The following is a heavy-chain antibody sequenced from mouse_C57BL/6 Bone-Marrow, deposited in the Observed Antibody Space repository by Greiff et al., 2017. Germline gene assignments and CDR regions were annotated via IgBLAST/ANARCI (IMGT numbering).Heavy chain of an antibody. D-gene: IGHD3-2*02. CDR1: GYAFSSSW. V-gene: IGHV1-82*01. CDR3: AREKDSSDLPCAY. Sequence: VQLQQSGPELVKPGSSVKLSCKASGYAFSSSWMNLVKQRPGKGLEWLGRIYPCDGDTHYNGKFKCKSTLTAAKSSSTVYMQMSSLTSEDSAVYFCAREKDSSDLPCAYWGQGTLVTVSA. J-gene: IGHJ3*01. CDR2: IYPCDGDT.